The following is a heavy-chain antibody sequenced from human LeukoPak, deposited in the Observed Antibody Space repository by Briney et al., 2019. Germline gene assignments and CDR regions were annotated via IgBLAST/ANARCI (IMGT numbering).Heavy chain of an antibody. CDR2: INPNSGGT. CDR3: ARSLYDILTGYQANYFDY. V-gene: IGHV1-2*02. J-gene: IGHJ4*02. D-gene: IGHD3-9*01. Sequence: ASVKVSCKASGYTFTGYYIHWVRQAPGQGLEWMGWINPNSGGTNYAQQFQGRVTMTRDTSVSTAYMELSRLQDDDTAVYYCARSLYDILTGYQANYFDYWGQGTLVTVSS. CDR1: GYTFTGYY.